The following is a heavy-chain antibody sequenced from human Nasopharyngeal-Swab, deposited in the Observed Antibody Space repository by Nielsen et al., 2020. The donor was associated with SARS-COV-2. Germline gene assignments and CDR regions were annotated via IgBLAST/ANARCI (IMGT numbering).Heavy chain of an antibody. D-gene: IGHD3-3*01. Sequence: GGSLRLSCAASGFTVSGNFMTWVRQAPGKGLEWVSVIYSAGQTNYADSVKGRFTISRDNSKNTLYLQMNSLRAEDTAVYYCAREVGVDDFWSGRFDYWGQGTLVTVSS. J-gene: IGHJ4*02. CDR2: IYSAGQT. CDR3: AREVGVDDFWSGRFDY. CDR1: GFTVSGNF. V-gene: IGHV3-53*01.